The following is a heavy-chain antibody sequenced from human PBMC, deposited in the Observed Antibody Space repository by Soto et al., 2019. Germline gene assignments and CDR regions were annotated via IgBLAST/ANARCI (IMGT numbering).Heavy chain of an antibody. Sequence: EASVKFSCKASGYTFTSYGISWVRQAPGQGLEWMGWISAYNCNTNYAQKLEGRVTMTTDTSTSTAYMELRSLRSDDTAVYYCARFKGQWLVPVGFDPWGQGTLVTVSS. D-gene: IGHD6-19*01. J-gene: IGHJ5*02. CDR2: ISAYNCNT. CDR3: ARFKGQWLVPVGFDP. CDR1: GYTFTSYG. V-gene: IGHV1-18*04.